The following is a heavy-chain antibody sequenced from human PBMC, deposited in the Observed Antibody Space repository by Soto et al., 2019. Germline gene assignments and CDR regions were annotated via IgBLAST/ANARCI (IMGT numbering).Heavy chain of an antibody. Sequence: QVQLQESGPGLVKPSETLSLTCTVSGDSLTKYYLSWIRQPSGKGLGWIGRIYTSGSTNYDPSLQIPITMSIDTSNKHFSLSLKSVTAADTAVYFCARTVGAAYYFDFWGQGALVTLSS. CDR3: ARTVGAAYYFDF. CDR2: IYTSGST. V-gene: IGHV4-4*07. D-gene: IGHD1-26*01. CDR1: GDSLTKYY. J-gene: IGHJ4*02.